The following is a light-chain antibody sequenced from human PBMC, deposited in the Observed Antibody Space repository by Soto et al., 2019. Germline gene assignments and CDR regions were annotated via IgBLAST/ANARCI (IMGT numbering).Light chain of an antibody. J-gene: IGKJ1*01. V-gene: IGKV2-28*01. Sequence: LHWYLQRPGQSPQXRTYLGSTRASGVPARFTGRGSGTEYTLKISSVEAEDVGVYSCMQALHKPSIFGQGTKVDIK. CDR3: MQALHKPSI. CDR2: LGS.